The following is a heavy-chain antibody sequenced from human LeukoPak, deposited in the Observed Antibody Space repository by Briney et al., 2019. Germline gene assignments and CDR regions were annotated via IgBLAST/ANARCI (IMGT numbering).Heavy chain of an antibody. D-gene: IGHD3-3*01. V-gene: IGHV3-48*02. CDR1: GFTFSTYS. Sequence: GGSLRLSCAASGFTFSTYSMNWVRQAPGKGLEWVSYISGTSSLICYADSVKGRFTISRDNAKNSLYLQMNSLRDEDTAVYYCVRDQFFSFDYWGQGTLVTVSS. J-gene: IGHJ4*02. CDR3: VRDQFFSFDY. CDR2: ISGTSSLI.